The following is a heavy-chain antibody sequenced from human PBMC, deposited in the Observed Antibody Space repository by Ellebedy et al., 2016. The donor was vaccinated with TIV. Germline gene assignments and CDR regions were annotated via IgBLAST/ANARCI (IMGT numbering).Heavy chain of an antibody. D-gene: IGHD6-19*01. Sequence: AASVKVSCKASGYTFTGYYMHWVRQAPGQGLEWMGWINPNSGGTNYAQKFQGWVTMTRDTSISTAYMDLSRLRSDDTAVYYCARQVEYSSGWFYYYGMDVWGQGTTVTVSS. J-gene: IGHJ6*02. CDR1: GYTFTGYY. V-gene: IGHV1-2*04. CDR2: INPNSGGT. CDR3: ARQVEYSSGWFYYYGMDV.